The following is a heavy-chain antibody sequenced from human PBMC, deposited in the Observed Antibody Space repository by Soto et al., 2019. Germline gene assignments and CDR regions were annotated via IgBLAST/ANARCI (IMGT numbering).Heavy chain of an antibody. J-gene: IGHJ5*02. CDR1: GYTFTSYA. D-gene: IGHD2-21*01. CDR2: INAGNGNT. CDR3: ARDQGTSVLLGWFDP. Sequence: ASVKVSCKASGYTFTSYAMHWVRQAPGQRLEWMGWINAGNGNTKYSQKFQGRVTITRDTSASTAYMELGSLRSEDTAVYYCARDQGTSVLLGWFDPWGQGTLVTVSS. V-gene: IGHV1-3*01.